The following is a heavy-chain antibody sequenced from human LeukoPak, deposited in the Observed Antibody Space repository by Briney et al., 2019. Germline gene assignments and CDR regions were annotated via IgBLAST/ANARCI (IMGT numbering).Heavy chain of an antibody. CDR3: ARRNYYDSTGYFPY. Sequence: PSETLSLTCAVSGGSISSDNWWTWVRQPPGKGLEWIGEIHQSGSTNYNPSLKSRVTISLDKSKNQFSLKLSSVTAADTAIYYCARRNYYDSTGYFPYWGQGTLVTVSS. CDR2: IHQSGST. J-gene: IGHJ4*02. D-gene: IGHD3-22*01. CDR1: GGSISSDNW. V-gene: IGHV4-4*02.